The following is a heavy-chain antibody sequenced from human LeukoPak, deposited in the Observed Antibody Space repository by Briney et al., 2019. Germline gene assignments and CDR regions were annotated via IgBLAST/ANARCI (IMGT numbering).Heavy chain of an antibody. Sequence: ASVKVSCKVSGYTHSELPIHWVRQAPGKGLQWLGGFDPEDGETIYAQKFQGRVTMTEDTSTDTAYMELSSLRSEDTAVYYCATDLSGSGKYYFDYWGQGTLVTVSS. CDR2: FDPEDGET. V-gene: IGHV1-24*01. J-gene: IGHJ4*02. CDR1: GYTHSELP. D-gene: IGHD3-10*01. CDR3: ATDLSGSGKYYFDY.